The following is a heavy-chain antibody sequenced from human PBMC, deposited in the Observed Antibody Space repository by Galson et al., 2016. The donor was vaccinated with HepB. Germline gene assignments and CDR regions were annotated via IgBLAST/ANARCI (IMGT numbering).Heavy chain of an antibody. CDR3: ASGLLVGASIYY. D-gene: IGHD1-26*01. V-gene: IGHV1-69*13. CDR2: IIPIFGTP. CDR1: GGTFSSHA. Sequence: SVKVSCKASGGTFSSHAVSWVRQAPGRGLEWMGGIIPIFGTPNYAQKFQGRVTIAADESTRTVYMELSNLRSEDTAVYYCASGLLVGASIYYWGQGTLGTVSS. J-gene: IGHJ4*02.